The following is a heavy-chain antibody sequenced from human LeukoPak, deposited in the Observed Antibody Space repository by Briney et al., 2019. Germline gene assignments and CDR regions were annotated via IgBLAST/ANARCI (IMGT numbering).Heavy chain of an antibody. J-gene: IGHJ2*01. CDR3: AREPRVAGGVVTIWCFDL. D-gene: IGHD2-15*01. Sequence: SVKVSCKASGYTFTDYGINWVRQAPGQGLEWMGRIIPILGIANYAQKFQGRVTITADKSTSTAYMELSSLRSEDTAVYYCAREPRVAGGVVTIWCFDLWGRGTLVTVSS. CDR2: IIPILGIA. CDR1: GYTFTDYG. V-gene: IGHV1-69*04.